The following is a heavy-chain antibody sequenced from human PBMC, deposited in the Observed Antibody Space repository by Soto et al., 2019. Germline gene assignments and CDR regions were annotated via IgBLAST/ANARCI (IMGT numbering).Heavy chain of an antibody. CDR2: ISYDGSNK. Sequence: VQLIESGGGWVQPGTSLRVSCAASGFTFHEYAMHWVRQAPGKGLEWVAIISYDGSNKYYVNSVKGRFTISRDNSNNTLYLQMNSLRAEDTAIYYCAKDLSREVATTTKMYYHYGMDVWGQGTTVTVSS. V-gene: IGHV3-30*18. J-gene: IGHJ6*02. D-gene: IGHD5-12*01. CDR1: GFTFHEYA. CDR3: AKDLSREVATTTKMYYHYGMDV.